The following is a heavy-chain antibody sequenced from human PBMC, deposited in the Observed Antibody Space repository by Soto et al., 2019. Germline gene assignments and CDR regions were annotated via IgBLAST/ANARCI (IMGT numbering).Heavy chain of an antibody. Sequence: SETLSLTCAVYGGSFSGYYWSWIRQPPGKGLEWIGEINHSGSTNYNPSLKSRVTISVDTSKNQFSLKLSSVTAADTAVYYCARGPTGGWYPFDYWGQGTLVTVSS. CDR2: INHSGST. CDR1: GGSFSGYY. J-gene: IGHJ4*02. V-gene: IGHV4-34*01. CDR3: ARGPTGGWYPFDY. D-gene: IGHD6-19*01.